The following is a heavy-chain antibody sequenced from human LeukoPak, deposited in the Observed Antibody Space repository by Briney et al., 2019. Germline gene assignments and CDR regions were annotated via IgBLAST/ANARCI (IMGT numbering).Heavy chain of an antibody. Sequence: GGSLRLSGAASGFTFSSYSMNWVRQAPGKGLEWVSSISSSSSYIYYADSVKGRFTISRDNAKNSLYLQMNSLRAEDTAVYYCAREGFCGGDCYSGAFDIWGQGTMVTVSS. CDR2: ISSSSSYI. CDR1: GFTFSSYS. V-gene: IGHV3-21*01. CDR3: AREGFCGGDCYSGAFDI. D-gene: IGHD2-21*02. J-gene: IGHJ3*02.